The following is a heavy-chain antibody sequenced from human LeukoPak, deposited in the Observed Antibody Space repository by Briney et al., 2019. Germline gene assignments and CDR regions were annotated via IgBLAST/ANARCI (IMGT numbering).Heavy chain of an antibody. CDR3: ARALGDI. J-gene: IGHJ4*02. Sequence: EPGGSLRLSCAASGFTFSTYWMHWVRHAPGKGLMWVSRINGDGSSTSYGDSVKGRFTISRDNAKNTLYLQMNGLRVEDTAIYYCARALGDIRGQGTLVTVSS. CDR1: GFTFSTYW. V-gene: IGHV3-74*01. CDR2: INGDGSST.